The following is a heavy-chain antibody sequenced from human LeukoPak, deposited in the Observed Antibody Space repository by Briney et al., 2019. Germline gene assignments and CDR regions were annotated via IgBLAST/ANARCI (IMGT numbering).Heavy chain of an antibody. V-gene: IGHV3-30*03. Sequence: GGSLRLSCAASGFTFSSYGMHWVRQAPGKGLEWVAVISYDGSNKYYADSVKGRFTISRDNSKNTLYLQMNSLRAEDTAVYYCASDYYDSSSDYWGQGTLVTVSS. CDR1: GFTFSSYG. D-gene: IGHD3-22*01. CDR3: ASDYYDSSSDY. J-gene: IGHJ4*02. CDR2: ISYDGSNK.